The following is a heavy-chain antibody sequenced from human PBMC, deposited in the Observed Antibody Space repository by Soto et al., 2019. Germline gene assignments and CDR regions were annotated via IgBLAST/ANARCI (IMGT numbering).Heavy chain of an antibody. CDR3: ARDRGIAVAGLYGMDV. J-gene: IGHJ6*02. CDR1: GFTFSSYG. D-gene: IGHD6-19*01. V-gene: IGHV3-33*01. Sequence: PGGSLRLSCAASGFTFSSYGMHWVRQAPGKGLEWVAVIWYDGSNKYYADSVKGRFTISRDNSKNTLYLQMNSLRAEDTAVYYCARDRGIAVAGLYGMDVWGQGTTVTVSS. CDR2: IWYDGSNK.